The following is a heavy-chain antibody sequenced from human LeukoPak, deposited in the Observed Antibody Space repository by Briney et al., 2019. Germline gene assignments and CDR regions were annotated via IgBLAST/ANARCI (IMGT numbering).Heavy chain of an antibody. V-gene: IGHV1-69*04. CDR3: ARSGAVGGSYFDY. Sequence: SVKVSCKASGGTFSSYAISWVRQAPGQGLEWMGRIIPILGIANYAQKFQGRVTITADKSTSTAYMELSSLRSEDTAVYYCARSGAVGGSYFDYWGQGTLVTVSS. CDR2: IIPILGIA. D-gene: IGHD1-26*01. CDR1: GGTFSSYA. J-gene: IGHJ4*02.